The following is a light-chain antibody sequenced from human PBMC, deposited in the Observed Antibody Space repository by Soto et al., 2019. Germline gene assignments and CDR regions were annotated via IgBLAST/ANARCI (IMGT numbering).Light chain of an antibody. V-gene: IGLV1-40*01. CDR3: QSYDTSLSGYV. Sequence: QSVLTQPPSVSGAPGQRVTISCTGSSTNIGASFYVHWYQQLPGAAPKLLIYANTNRPSGVPGRFSGSKSGTSASLAITGLQAEDEADYYCQSYDTSLSGYVFGTGTQLTVL. CDR2: ANT. CDR1: STNIGASFY. J-gene: IGLJ1*01.